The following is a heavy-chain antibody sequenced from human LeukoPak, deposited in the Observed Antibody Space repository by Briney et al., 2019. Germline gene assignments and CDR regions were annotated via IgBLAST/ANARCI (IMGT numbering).Heavy chain of an antibody. Sequence: SETLSLTCTVSGYSISSGYYWGWIRQPPGKGLEWIGSIYHSGSTYYNPSLKSRVTISVDTSKNQFSLKLSSVTAADTAVYYCARGYGYGPYFDYWGQGTLVTVSS. D-gene: IGHD5-18*01. V-gene: IGHV4-38-2*02. CDR1: GYSISSGYY. CDR3: ARGYGYGPYFDY. CDR2: IYHSGST. J-gene: IGHJ4*02.